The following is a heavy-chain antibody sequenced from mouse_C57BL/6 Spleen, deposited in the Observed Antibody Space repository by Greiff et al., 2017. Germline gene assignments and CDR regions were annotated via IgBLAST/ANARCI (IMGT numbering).Heavy chain of an antibody. Sequence: VQLQQSGAELVRPGTSVKMSCKASGYTFTNYWIGWAKQRPGHGLEWIGDIYPGGGYTNYNEKFKGKATLTADKSSSTAYMQFSSLTSEDSAIYYCARSESNYGGLYYYAMDYWGQGTSVTVSS. CDR2: IYPGGGYT. D-gene: IGHD2-5*01. J-gene: IGHJ4*01. V-gene: IGHV1-63*01. CDR3: ARSESNYGGLYYYAMDY. CDR1: GYTFTNYW.